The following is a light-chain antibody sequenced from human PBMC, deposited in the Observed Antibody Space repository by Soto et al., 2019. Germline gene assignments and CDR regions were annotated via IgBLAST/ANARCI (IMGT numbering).Light chain of an antibody. Sequence: EIVLTQSPGTLYLSPGEGATLSCRASQSINRNFLAWYQQKRGQVPRLLIYAASIRATGIPDRFSGSGSGTDFTLTVSTLQPQDPEVPYSQQYGSSTMYSFGQGTKVDI. CDR2: AAS. CDR1: QSINRNF. V-gene: IGKV3-20*01. J-gene: IGKJ2*03. CDR3: QQYGSSTMYS.